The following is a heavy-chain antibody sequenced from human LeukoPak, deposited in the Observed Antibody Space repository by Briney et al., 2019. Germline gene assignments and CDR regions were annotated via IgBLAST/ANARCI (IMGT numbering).Heavy chain of an antibody. D-gene: IGHD2-15*01. CDR1: GFTFSSYS. CDR2: VATDGSYK. CDR3: AKNLYCGGGSCYPSALGMDV. Sequence: GGSLRLSCAASGFTFSSYSLHWVRQAPGKGLEWVAHVATDGSYKWYADSVKGRFTISRDNSKNTLFLQMNSLRAEDTAVYYCAKNLYCGGGSCYPSALGMDVWGQGTTVTVSS. J-gene: IGHJ6*02. V-gene: IGHV3-30-3*01.